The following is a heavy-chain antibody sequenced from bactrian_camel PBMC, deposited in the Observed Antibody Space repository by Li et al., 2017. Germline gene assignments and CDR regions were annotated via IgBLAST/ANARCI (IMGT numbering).Heavy chain of an antibody. V-gene: IGHV3S1*01. CDR3: AKDFDTYGGSWYKGESD. Sequence: HVQLVESGGGLAQPGGSLRLSCTASRFTFSVYDMIWVRQAPGKGLEWVSAITTTGRMTYYGDSVKGRCTISRDNAKNTLYLQLNSLKTEDTAMYYCAKDFDTYGGSWYKGESDWGQGTQVTVS. CDR1: RFTFSVYD. CDR2: ITTTGRMT. J-gene: IGHJ4*01. D-gene: IGHD6*01.